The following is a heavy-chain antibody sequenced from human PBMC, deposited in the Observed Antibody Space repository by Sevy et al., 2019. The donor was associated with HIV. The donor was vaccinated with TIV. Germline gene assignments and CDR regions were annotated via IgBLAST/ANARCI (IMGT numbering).Heavy chain of an antibody. J-gene: IGHJ3*02. CDR3: ARADGLEYSGSPGAFHI. Sequence: GGSLRLSCAASGFTFSSYSMNWVRQAPGNGLEWVSSISSSSSYIYYADSVKGRFTISRDNAKNSLYLQMNSLRAEDTAVYYCARADGLEYSGSPGAFHIWGQGTMVTVSS. CDR1: GFTFSSYS. CDR2: ISSSSSYI. D-gene: IGHD1-26*01. V-gene: IGHV3-21*01.